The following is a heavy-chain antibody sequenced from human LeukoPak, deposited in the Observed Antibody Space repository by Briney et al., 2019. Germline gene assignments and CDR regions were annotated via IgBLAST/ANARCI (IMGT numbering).Heavy chain of an antibody. J-gene: IGHJ6*03. CDR2: IYSSGST. Sequence: SETLSLTCTVSGGSISSGTYYWSWIRQPAGKGLEWIGRIYSSGSTNYNPSLKSRVAISVDTSKNQFSLKLSSVTAADTAVYYCARGGGDYYTDAWDKGTTVTVSS. V-gene: IGHV4-61*02. D-gene: IGHD3-16*01. CDR1: GGSISSGTYY. CDR3: ARGGGDYYTDA.